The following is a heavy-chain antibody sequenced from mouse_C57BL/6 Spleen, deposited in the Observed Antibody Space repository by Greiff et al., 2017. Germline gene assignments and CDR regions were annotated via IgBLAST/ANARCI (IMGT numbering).Heavy chain of an antibody. D-gene: IGHD2-3*01. V-gene: IGHV3-6*01. Sequence: EVQLVESGPGLVKPSQSLSLTCSVTGYSITSGYYWNWIRQFPGNKLAWMGYISYDGSNNYNPSLKNRISITRDTSKNQFFLKLNSVTTEDTATYYCARDGGGYFFFAYWGQGTLVTVSA. CDR1: GYSITSGYY. J-gene: IGHJ3*01. CDR3: ARDGGGYFFFAY. CDR2: ISYDGSN.